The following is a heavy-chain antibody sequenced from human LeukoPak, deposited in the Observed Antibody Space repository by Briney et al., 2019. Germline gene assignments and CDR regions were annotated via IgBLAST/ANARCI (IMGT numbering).Heavy chain of an antibody. J-gene: IGHJ5*02. D-gene: IGHD6-13*01. V-gene: IGHV4-59*08. CDR2: IYHSGST. CDR1: GVSISSYY. Sequence: SETLSLTCTVSGVSISSYYWSWIRQPPRKGLEWIGNIYHSGSTTYNPSRKSRVTISVDTSKNQFSLKLSSVTAADTAVYYCARHPSSNWFDPWGQGTLVTVSS. CDR3: ARHPSSNWFDP.